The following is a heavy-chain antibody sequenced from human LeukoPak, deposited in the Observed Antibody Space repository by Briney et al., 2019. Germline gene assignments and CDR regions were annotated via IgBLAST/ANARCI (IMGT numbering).Heavy chain of an antibody. CDR3: AKAASSSWPSYYYGMDV. J-gene: IGHJ6*02. CDR2: ISGSGGST. Sequence: GGSLRLSCAASGFTFSSYAMSWVRQAPGKGLEWVSAISGSGGSTYYADSVKGRFTISKDNSRNTVYLQMSSLRVDDTAVYYCAKAASSSWPSYYYGMDVWGQGTTVTVSS. CDR1: GFTFSSYA. D-gene: IGHD6-13*01. V-gene: IGHV3-23*01.